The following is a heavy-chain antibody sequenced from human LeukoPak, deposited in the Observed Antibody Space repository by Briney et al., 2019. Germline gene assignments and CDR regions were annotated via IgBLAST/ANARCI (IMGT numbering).Heavy chain of an antibody. CDR3: ARSGDYILT. Sequence: SETLSLTCAVYGGSFSGYYWSWIRQPPGKGLEWIGEINHSGSTNYNPSLKSRVTISVDTSKNQFSLKLSSVTAADTAVYYCARSGDYILTWGQGTLVTVSS. J-gene: IGHJ4*02. D-gene: IGHD3-9*01. CDR2: INHSGST. V-gene: IGHV4-34*01. CDR1: GGSFSGYY.